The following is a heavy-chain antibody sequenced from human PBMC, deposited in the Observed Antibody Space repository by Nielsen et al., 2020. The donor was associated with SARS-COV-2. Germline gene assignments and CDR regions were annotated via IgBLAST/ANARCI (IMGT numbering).Heavy chain of an antibody. CDR1: GFTFSNAW. Sequence: GESLKISCAASGFTFSNAWMSWVRQAPGKGLEWVGRIKSKADGGTTDYAAPVKGRFTISRDDSKNTLYLQMNSLKTEDTAVYYCTTDLGYSGYDTPFPWGQGTLVTVSS. CDR3: TTDLGYSGYDTPFP. CDR2: IKSKADGGTT. V-gene: IGHV3-15*01. J-gene: IGHJ4*02. D-gene: IGHD5-12*01.